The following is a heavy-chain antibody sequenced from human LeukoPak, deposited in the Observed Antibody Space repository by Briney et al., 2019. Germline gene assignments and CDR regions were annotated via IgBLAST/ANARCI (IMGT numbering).Heavy chain of an antibody. D-gene: IGHD4-17*01. CDR1: GYSFTSYW. V-gene: IGHV5-51*01. CDR3: ARHGYGDYVYYYYGMDV. J-gene: IGHJ6*02. CDR2: IYPGDSDT. Sequence: GESLKISCKGSGYSFTSYWIGWVRQMPGKDLEWMGIIYPGDSDTRYSPSFQGQVTISADKSISTAYLQWSSLKASDTAMYYCARHGYGDYVYYYYGMDVWGQGTTVTVSS.